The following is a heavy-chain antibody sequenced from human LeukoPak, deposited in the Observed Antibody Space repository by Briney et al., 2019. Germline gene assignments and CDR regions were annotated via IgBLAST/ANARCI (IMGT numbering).Heavy chain of an antibody. CDR1: RYTFIDYY. CDR2: TNTNTGNP. Sequence: ASVKVSCKASRYTFIDYYIHWVRQAPGQGLEWMGWTNTNTGNPTYAQGFTGRFVFSLDTSVNTAYLQISSLKADDTAVYYCARGLGYCNAASCRDYWGQGTLVTVSS. J-gene: IGHJ4*02. V-gene: IGHV7-4-1*02. D-gene: IGHD2-15*01. CDR3: ARGLGYCNAASCRDY.